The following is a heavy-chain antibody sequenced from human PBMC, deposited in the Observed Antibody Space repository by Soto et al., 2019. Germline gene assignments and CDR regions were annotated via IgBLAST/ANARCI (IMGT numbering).Heavy chain of an antibody. D-gene: IGHD6-13*01. V-gene: IGHV2-5*02. J-gene: IGHJ4*02. Sequence: QITLKESGPTLVKPAQTLTLTCTFSGFSLSTSGVGVGWIRQPPGKALEWLALIYWDDDKRYSPSLKSRLTITKDTSKNQVVLTMTNMDPVDTATYYCAHRRKAAAVLDYWGQGTLVTVSS. CDR1: GFSLSTSGVG. CDR3: AHRRKAAAVLDY. CDR2: IYWDDDK.